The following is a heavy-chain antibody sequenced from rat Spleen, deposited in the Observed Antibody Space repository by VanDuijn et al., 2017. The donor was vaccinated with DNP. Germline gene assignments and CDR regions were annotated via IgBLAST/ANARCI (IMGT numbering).Heavy chain of an antibody. D-gene: IGHD1-5*01. J-gene: IGHJ2*01. CDR2: ISYSGST. CDR3: ERWNIGTSTLDY. CDR1: GYSITSTY. V-gene: IGHV3-1*01. Sequence: EVQLQESGPGLVKPSQSLSLTCSVTGYSITSTYWGWIRKFPGNKMEWIGHISYSGSTGYNPSLKSRISITTDTSKNQYFLQLSSVTTEDTATYYCERWNIGTSTLDYWGQGVMVTVSS.